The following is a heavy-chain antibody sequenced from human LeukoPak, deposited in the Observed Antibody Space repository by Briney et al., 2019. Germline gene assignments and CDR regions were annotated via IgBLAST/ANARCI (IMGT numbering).Heavy chain of an antibody. D-gene: IGHD1-26*01. CDR1: GYTFTSYD. Sequence: GASVKVSCKASGYTFTSYDINWVRQATGQGLEWMGWTNPKSGNTGYAQKFQGRVTMTRSTSISTAYMELSSLRSGDTALYYCARVTGSIDYWGQGTLVTVSS. CDR2: TNPKSGNT. CDR3: ARVTGSIDY. V-gene: IGHV1-8*01. J-gene: IGHJ4*02.